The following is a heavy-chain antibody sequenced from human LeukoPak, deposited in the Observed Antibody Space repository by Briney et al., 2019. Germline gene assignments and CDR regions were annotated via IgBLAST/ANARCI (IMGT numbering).Heavy chain of an antibody. CDR3: ARVILGSRDFDY. D-gene: IGHD3-16*02. CDR1: GFTFSSYW. V-gene: IGHV3-74*01. J-gene: IGHJ4*02. CDR2: INSDGSST. Sequence: PGGSLRLSCAASGFTFSSYWMHWVRQAPGKGLVWVSCINSDGSSTSYADSVKGRFTISRDNAKNTLYLQMNSLRAEDTAVYYCARVILGSRDFDYWGQGTLVTVSS.